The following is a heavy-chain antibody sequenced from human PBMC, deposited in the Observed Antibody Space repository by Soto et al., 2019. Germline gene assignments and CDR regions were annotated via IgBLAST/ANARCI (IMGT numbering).Heavy chain of an antibody. V-gene: IGHV4-59*08. CDR1: GGSISTYY. CDR3: ARPSVAGAWGPFGY. CDR2: VYYGGTT. Sequence: SETLSLTCTVSGGSISTYYWNWIRQPPGKGLEWIGHVYYGGTTNYNASLKSRVTISVDTSRNQFSLKLTSVTAADTAVYYCARPSVAGAWGPFGYWGQGTLVTVSS. J-gene: IGHJ4*02. D-gene: IGHD6-19*01.